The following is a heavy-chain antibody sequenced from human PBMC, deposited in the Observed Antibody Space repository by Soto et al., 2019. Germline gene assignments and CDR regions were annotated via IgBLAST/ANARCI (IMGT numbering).Heavy chain of an antibody. D-gene: IGHD6-19*01. V-gene: IGHV1-18*01. Sequence: VASVKVSCKASGYTFTSYGISWVRQAPGQGFEWMGWISAYNGNTNYAQKLQGRVTMTTDTSTSTAYMELRSLRSDDTAVYYCAREVLGGWYNWFDPWGQGTLVTVSS. CDR1: GYTFTSYG. CDR3: AREVLGGWYNWFDP. CDR2: ISAYNGNT. J-gene: IGHJ5*02.